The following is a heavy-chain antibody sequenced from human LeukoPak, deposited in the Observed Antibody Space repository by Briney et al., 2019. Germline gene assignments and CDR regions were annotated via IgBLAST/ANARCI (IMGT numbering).Heavy chain of an antibody. CDR3: ARGITMIVVVIQDWYFDL. V-gene: IGHV4-39*01. Sequence: SETLSLTCTVSGGSISSSSYYWGWIRQPPGKGLEWIGSIYYSGSTSYNPSLKSRVTISVDTSKNQFSPKLSSVTAADTAVYYCARGITMIVVVIQDWYFDLWGRGTLVTVSS. D-gene: IGHD3-22*01. J-gene: IGHJ2*01. CDR2: IYYSGST. CDR1: GGSISSSSYY.